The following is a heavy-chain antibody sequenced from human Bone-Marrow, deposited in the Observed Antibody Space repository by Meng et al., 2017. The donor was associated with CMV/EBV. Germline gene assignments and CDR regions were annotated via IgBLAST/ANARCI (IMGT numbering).Heavy chain of an antibody. CDR3: AREIGLTGTFDY. CDR1: GFTFSSYA. V-gene: IGHV4-59*12. CDR2: IYYSGST. Sequence: SETLSLTCAASGFTFSSYAMHWVRQAPGKGLECIGYIYYSGSTNYNPSLKSRVTISVDTSKNQFSLKLSSVTAADTAVYYCAREIGLTGTFDYWGQGTLVTVSS. J-gene: IGHJ4*02. D-gene: IGHD1-20*01.